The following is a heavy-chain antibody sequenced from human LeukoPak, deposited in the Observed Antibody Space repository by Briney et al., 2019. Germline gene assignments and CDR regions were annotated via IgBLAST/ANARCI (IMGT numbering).Heavy chain of an antibody. J-gene: IGHJ4*02. CDR2: IYSGGST. V-gene: IGHV3-66*01. CDR3: ARGPRPFGELLTLIDY. Sequence: PGGSLRLSCAASGFTVSSNYMSWVRQAPGKGLEWVSVIYSGGSTYYADSVKGRFTISRDNSKNTLYLQMNSLRAEDTAVYYCARGPRPFGELLTLIDYWGQGTLVTVSS. CDR1: GFTVSSNY. D-gene: IGHD3-10*01.